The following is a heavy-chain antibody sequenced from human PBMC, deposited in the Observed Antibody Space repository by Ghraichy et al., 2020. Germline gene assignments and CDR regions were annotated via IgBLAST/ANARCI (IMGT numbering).Heavy chain of an antibody. CDR2: IYYSGST. D-gene: IGHD6-13*01. CDR3: ARGHSSSWFHFDY. J-gene: IGHJ4*02. CDR1: GGSVSSGSYY. Sequence: SETLSLTCTVSGGSVSSGSYYWSWIRQPPGKGLEWIGYIYYSGSTNYNPSLKSRVTISVDTSKNQFSLKLSSMTAADTAVYYCARGHSSSWFHFDYWGQGTLVTVSS. V-gene: IGHV4-61*01.